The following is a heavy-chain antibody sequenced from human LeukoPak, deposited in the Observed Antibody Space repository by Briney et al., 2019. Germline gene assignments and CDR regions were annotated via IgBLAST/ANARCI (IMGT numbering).Heavy chain of an antibody. D-gene: IGHD1-26*01. CDR1: GGPLSSDY. Sequence: SETLSLTCTVSGGPLSSDYGSWIRQPPGKGLEWIGYIYYIGSTNYNPSLKSRITISVDTSKSHFSLKLSSVTAADTAVYYCARVVGATGSSDYWGQGTLVTVSS. CDR2: IYYIGST. V-gene: IGHV4-59*01. CDR3: ARVVGATGSSDY. J-gene: IGHJ4*02.